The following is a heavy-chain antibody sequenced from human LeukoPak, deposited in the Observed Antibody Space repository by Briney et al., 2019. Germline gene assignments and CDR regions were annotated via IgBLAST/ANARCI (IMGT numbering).Heavy chain of an antibody. Sequence: PGGSLRLSCAAAGFTSSRYDMSWVRQAPGKGLEWVSGISDTGESTYYVDSVKGRFTISRDNSKNTLYLQMNSLRAEDTAVYHCAKERTETTAYFDYWGQGTLVTVSS. J-gene: IGHJ4*02. D-gene: IGHD4-17*01. CDR1: GFTSSRYD. CDR3: AKERTETTAYFDY. CDR2: ISDTGEST. V-gene: IGHV3-23*01.